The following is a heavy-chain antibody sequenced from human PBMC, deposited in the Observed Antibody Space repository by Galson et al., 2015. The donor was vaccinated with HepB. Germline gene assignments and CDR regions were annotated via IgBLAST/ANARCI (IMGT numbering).Heavy chain of an antibody. V-gene: IGHV3-11*03. CDR3: VRLSLPRHTPPPRDYVWGRYRSPLPPQD. J-gene: IGHJ4*02. CDR2: ISSSSSNI. D-gene: IGHD3-16*02. CDR1: GFTFSDYY. Sequence: SLRLSCAASGFTFSDYYMTWIRQAPGKGLEWVSYISSSSSNINYADSVKGRFTTSRDNAKNSLYLQMNSLGADDTAVYYCVRLSLPRHTPPPRDYVWGRYRSPLPPQDWGQGTQVTVSS.